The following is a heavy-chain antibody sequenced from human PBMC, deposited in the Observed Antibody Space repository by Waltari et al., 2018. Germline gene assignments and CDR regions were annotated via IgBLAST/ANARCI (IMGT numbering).Heavy chain of an antibody. CDR2: IYYSGST. V-gene: IGHV4-59*11. D-gene: IGHD6-25*01. CDR3: ARESGQTGMDV. CDR1: GGSISSHY. Sequence: QVQLQESGPGLVKPSETLSLTCTVSGGSISSHYWSWIRQPPGKGLEWIGYIYYSGSTNYNPSLKSRVTISVDTSKNQFSRKLSSVTAADTAVYYCARESGQTGMDVWGQGTTVTVSS. J-gene: IGHJ6*02.